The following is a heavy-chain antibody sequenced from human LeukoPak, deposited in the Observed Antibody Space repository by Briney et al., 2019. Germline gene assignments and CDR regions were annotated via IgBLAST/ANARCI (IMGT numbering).Heavy chain of an antibody. CDR2: INHSGST. Sequence: SETLSLTCAVYGGSFSGYYWSWIRQPPGKGLEWIGEINHSGSTNYNPSLKSRVTTSVDTSKNQFPLKLSSVTAADTAVYYCARVPPHACSNGHALDYWGQGTLVTVSS. D-gene: IGHD4-11*01. CDR3: ARVPPHACSNGHALDY. V-gene: IGHV4-34*01. CDR1: GGSFSGYY. J-gene: IGHJ4*02.